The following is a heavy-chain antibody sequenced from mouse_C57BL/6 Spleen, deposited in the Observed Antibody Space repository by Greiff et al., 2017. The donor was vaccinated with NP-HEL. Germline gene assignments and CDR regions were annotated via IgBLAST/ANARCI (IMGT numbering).Heavy chain of an antibody. J-gene: IGHJ4*01. CDR1: GFTFSDYY. CDR3: ARHGIQCYAMDY. CDR2: ISTGGGST. D-gene: IGHD4-1*01. V-gene: IGHV5-12*01. Sequence: EVMLVESGGGLVQPGGSLKLSCAASGFTFSDYYMYWVRQTPEKRLEWVAYISTGGGSTYYPDTVKGRFTISRDNAKNTLYLQMSRLKSEDTAMYYCARHGIQCYAMDYWGQGTSVTVSS.